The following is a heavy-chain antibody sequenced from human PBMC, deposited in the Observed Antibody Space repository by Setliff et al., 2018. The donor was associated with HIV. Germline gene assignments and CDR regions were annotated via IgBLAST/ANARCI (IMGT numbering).Heavy chain of an antibody. CDR2: IFGNGTT. D-gene: IGHD6-19*01. J-gene: IGHJ4*02. CDR1: GGSISSGSYY. CDR3: AREWGSGWYFFRIDY. V-gene: IGHV4-61*02. Sequence: PSETLSLTCTVSGGSISSGSYYWSWMRQPAGKGLEWIGRIFGNGTTHYNPSLKSRVTISVDTSKNLFSLKLSFVTAADTAVYYCAREWGSGWYFFRIDYWGQGTLVTVSS.